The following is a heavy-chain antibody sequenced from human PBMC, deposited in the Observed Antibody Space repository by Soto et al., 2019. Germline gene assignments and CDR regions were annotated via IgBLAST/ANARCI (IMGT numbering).Heavy chain of an antibody. Sequence: PXGTLGLSFAASGFTFSSYGVHGVRKAPGKGLEWVAVIWYDGSNKYYADSVKGRFTISRDNSKNTLYLQMNSLRAGDMAVYFWETSQEIGTHFFDSWGQRTQGSVSS. V-gene: IGHV3-33*01. CDR3: ETSQEIGTHFFDS. CDR1: GFTFSSYG. D-gene: IGHD6-13*01. J-gene: IGHJ4*02. CDR2: IWYDGSNK.